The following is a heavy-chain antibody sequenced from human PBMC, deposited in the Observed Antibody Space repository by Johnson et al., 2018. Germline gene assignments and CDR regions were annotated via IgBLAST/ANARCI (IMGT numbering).Heavy chain of an antibody. D-gene: IGHD1-14*01. CDR2: IDYSGTT. J-gene: IGHJ4*02. CDR1: GGSIRNDGYY. CDR3: ARSLPQRDGRKTGFDY. Sequence: QVQLQESGPGLAKPSQTLSLTCTVSGGSIRNDGYYWSWIRHHPGSGLELIGYIDYSGTTYYNPSLQTRVSMSVDTSKSQFSLKVNSVTAADTAVYYCARSLPQRDGRKTGFDYWGQGTLVTVSS. V-gene: IGHV4-31*03.